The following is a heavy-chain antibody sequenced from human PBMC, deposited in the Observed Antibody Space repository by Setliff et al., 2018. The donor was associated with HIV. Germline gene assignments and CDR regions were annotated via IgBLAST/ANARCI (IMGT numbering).Heavy chain of an antibody. J-gene: IGHJ6*01. Sequence: GGSLRLSCAASGFTLNDYHMNWVRQAPGKGLEWVSYISIGGTTIYHADSVKARFTISRDYAKNSLHLQMNSLEAEEQAVYYCVRDATTGTRNYYYGLD. CDR3: VRDATTGTRNYYYGLD. D-gene: IGHD4-17*01. CDR2: ISIGGTTI. CDR1: GFTLNDYH. V-gene: IGHV3-48*04.